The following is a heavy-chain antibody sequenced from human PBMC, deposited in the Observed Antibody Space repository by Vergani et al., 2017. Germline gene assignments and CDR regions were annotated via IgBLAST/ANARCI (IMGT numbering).Heavy chain of an antibody. J-gene: IGHJ4*02. Sequence: VQLLESGGGVVQPGRSLRLSCAASGFTFSSYGMHWVRQAPGKGLEWVAVISYDGSNKYYADSVKGRFTISRDNSKNTLYLQMNSLRAEDTAVYYCAKDLRGDILTGYYLDYWGQGTLVTVSS. D-gene: IGHD3-9*01. V-gene: IGHV3-30*18. CDR1: GFTFSSYG. CDR2: ISYDGSNK. CDR3: AKDLRGDILTGYYLDY.